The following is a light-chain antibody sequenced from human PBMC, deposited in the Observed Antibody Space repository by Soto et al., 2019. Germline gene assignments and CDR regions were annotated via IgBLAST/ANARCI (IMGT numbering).Light chain of an antibody. J-gene: IGKJ1*01. V-gene: IGKV3-20*01. CDR1: RYLSSSY. CDR2: GAS. Sequence: EIVLTQSPGTLSLSPGERATLSCRASRYLSSSYLAWYQQKPGQTPRLLIYGASGRAAGIPDRFSGSGSGTDFTLTISSLQPEDFATYYCQQSYSFPWTFGQGTKVEIK. CDR3: QQSYSFPWT.